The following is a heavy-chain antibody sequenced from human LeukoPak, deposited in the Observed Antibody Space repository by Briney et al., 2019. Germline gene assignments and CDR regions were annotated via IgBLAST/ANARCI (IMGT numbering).Heavy chain of an antibody. V-gene: IGHV3-30*18. CDR1: GFTFSSYG. J-gene: IGHJ4*02. Sequence: PGRSLRLSCAASGFTFSSYGMHWVRQAPGKGLEWVAVISYDGSNKYYADSVKGRFTISRDNPKNTLYLQMNSLRAEDTAVYYCAKEGGAPYCSGGSCYGGGFDYWGQGTLVTVSS. D-gene: IGHD2-15*01. CDR3: AKEGGAPYCSGGSCYGGGFDY. CDR2: ISYDGSNK.